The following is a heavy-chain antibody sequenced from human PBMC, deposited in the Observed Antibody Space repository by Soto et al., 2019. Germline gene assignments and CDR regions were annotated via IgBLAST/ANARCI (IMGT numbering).Heavy chain of an antibody. D-gene: IGHD1-7*01. CDR3: VRDNWNSDHYYYYGMDV. CDR2: VYRNGTS. CDR1: GASISRDH. V-gene: IGHV4-59*01. Sequence: QVQLQESGPGLVKPSETLSLTCPVSGASISRDHWSWIREPPGKGLEWMGIVYRNGTSNYNPSLHSRVTISMDTSKHQFSLRLSSVTAADTAVYYCVRDNWNSDHYYYYGMDVWGQGTTVTVSS. J-gene: IGHJ6*02.